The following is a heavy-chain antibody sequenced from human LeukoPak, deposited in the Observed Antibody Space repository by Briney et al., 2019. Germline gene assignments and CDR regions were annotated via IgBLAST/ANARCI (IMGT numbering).Heavy chain of an antibody. Sequence: SETLSLTCTVSGGSISSYYWSWIRQPPGKGLEWIGYIYYSGSTNYNPSLKSRVTISVDTSKNQFSLKLSSVTAADTAVYYCARAVVVVPAATGGSFDIWGQGTMVTVSS. CDR3: ARAVVVVPAATGGSFDI. J-gene: IGHJ3*02. D-gene: IGHD2-2*01. CDR1: GGSISSYY. V-gene: IGHV4-59*01. CDR2: IYYSGST.